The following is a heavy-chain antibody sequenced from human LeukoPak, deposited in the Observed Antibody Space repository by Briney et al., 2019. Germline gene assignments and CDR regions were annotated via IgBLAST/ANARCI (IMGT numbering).Heavy chain of an antibody. J-gene: IGHJ4*02. Sequence: KPSETLSLTCTVSGGSISSYYWSWIRQPAGKGLEWIGRIYTSGSTNYNASLKSRVSMSVDTSKNQFSLKLSSVTAADTAVYYCASGYPYYFDYWGQGTLVTVSS. CDR1: GGSISSYY. CDR2: IYTSGST. CDR3: ASGYPYYFDY. V-gene: IGHV4-4*07. D-gene: IGHD3-22*01.